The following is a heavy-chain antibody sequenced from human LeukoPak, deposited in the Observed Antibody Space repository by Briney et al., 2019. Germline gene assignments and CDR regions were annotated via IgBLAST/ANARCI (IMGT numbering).Heavy chain of an antibody. CDR3: ATYGSGSGTFFDS. CDR1: GYMFSDYY. D-gene: IGHD3-10*01. V-gene: IGHV3-11*04. J-gene: IGHJ4*01. Sequence: PGGSLRLSCAVSGYMFSDYYMSWIRQTPEKGLEWPSYISHSGSTIYYADSVKGRFTVSRDNGKNSLYLQMNTLRAEDTALYYCATYGSGSGTFFDSWGQGTLVTVSS. CDR2: ISHSGSTI.